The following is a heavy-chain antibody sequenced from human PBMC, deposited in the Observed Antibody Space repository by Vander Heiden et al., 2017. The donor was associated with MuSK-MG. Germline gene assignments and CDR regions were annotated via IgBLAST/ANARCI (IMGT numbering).Heavy chain of an antibody. CDR2: ILGDYTT. J-gene: IGHJ4*02. Sequence: EAQLMESGGEFVQPGGSLRLSCEASDFNVAYNSIGWVRQAPGKGLDWVSVILGDYTTYYGRSVEGRFSISRDNSKKMIYLHMRSLRPEDTAVYYCARAPYGSMIYFEDWGRGVVVTVSS. CDR3: ARAPYGSMIYFED. V-gene: IGHV3-53*01. D-gene: IGHD3-10*01. CDR1: DFNVAYNS.